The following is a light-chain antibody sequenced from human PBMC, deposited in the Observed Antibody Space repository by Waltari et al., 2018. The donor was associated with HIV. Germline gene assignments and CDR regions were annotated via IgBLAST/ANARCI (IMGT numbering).Light chain of an antibody. CDR3: SSYMSTNRL. CDR2: DVT. CDR1: SDDLGGY. J-gene: IGLJ2*01. V-gene: IGLV2-14*03. Sequence: QSALTQPASVSGPPGQSITISCTGASDDLGGYVSWYQQYPGKAPKLLIFDVTKRPSGVSDRFSGSKSANTASLTISGLQAEGEADYFCSSYMSTNRLFGGGTRLTVL.